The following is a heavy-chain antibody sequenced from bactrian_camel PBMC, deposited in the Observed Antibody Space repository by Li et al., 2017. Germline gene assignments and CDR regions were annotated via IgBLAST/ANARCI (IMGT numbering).Heavy chain of an antibody. V-gene: IGHV3S53*01. CDR2: INSDGRT. Sequence: QVQLVESGGGSVQAGGSLRLSCVASGYTTSNNCMGWFRQTPGKDSTERARVVTINSDGRTIIADSVRGRFTITRDDAKATLDLEMNTLKPEDTAMYYCAYDLPRYCDLKVRTTRTRKYGQGTQVTVS. J-gene: IGHJ4*01. CDR1: GYTTSNNC. D-gene: IGHD5*01.